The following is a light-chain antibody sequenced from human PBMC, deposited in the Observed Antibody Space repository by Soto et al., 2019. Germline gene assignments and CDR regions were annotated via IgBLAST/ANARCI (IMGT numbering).Light chain of an antibody. J-gene: IGLJ1*01. CDR1: SSNIGAGYD. V-gene: IGLV1-40*01. CDR2: GNN. CDR3: QSYDNSLSALYV. Sequence: QSVLTQPPSVSGAPGQRVTMSCTGSSSNIGAGYDVHWFQQLPGTAPKLLIYGNNNRPSGVPDRFSGSKSESSASLAIAGLQAEDEADYYCQSYDNSLSALYVFGTGTKLTVL.